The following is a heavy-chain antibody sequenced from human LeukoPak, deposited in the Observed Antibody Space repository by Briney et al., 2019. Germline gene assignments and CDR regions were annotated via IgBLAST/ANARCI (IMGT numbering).Heavy chain of an antibody. CDR2: INHSGST. V-gene: IGHV4-34*01. CDR1: SFXXXY. D-gene: IGHD1-26*01. J-gene: IGHJ4*02. CDR3: ARDRVARLGATTGHDY. Sequence: SFXXXYWSWIRQXPGKGLEWIGEINHSGSTNYNPSLKSRVTISVDTSKNQFSLKLSSVTAAGTAVYYCARDRVARLGATTGHDYWGQGTLVTVSS.